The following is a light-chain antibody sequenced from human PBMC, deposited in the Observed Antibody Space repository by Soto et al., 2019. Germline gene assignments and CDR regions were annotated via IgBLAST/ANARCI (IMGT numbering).Light chain of an antibody. J-gene: IGLJ2*01. V-gene: IGLV2-14*03. CDR3: TSYTASDTLV. Sequence: QSALTQPASVSGSPGQSITISCTGTSGDAGGYNYVSWYQHHPGKAPRLMIFDVTDRPSGVSDRFSGSKSGNTASLTISGLQVEDEADYYCTSYTASDTLVFGGGTKLTVL. CDR1: SGDAGGYNY. CDR2: DVT.